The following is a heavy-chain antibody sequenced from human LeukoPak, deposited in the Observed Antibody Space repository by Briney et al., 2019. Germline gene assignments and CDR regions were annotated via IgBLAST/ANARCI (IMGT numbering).Heavy chain of an antibody. CDR1: GYTFTSYG. J-gene: IGHJ5*02. V-gene: IGHV1-18*01. CDR3: ARDGLVVVPVDMEYRNWFDP. CDR2: ISAYNGNT. Sequence: ASVKVSCKASGYTFTSYGISWVRQAPGQGLEWMGWISAYNGNTNYAQKLQGRVTMTTDTSTSTAYMELRSLRSDDTAVYYCARDGLVVVPVDMEYRNWFDPWGQGTLVTVSS. D-gene: IGHD2-2*01.